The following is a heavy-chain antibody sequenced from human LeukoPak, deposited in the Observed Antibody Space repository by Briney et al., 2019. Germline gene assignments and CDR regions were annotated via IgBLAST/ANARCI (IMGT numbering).Heavy chain of an antibody. CDR1: GFTVSSNY. CDR3: GKALGRGITKSRHDGFYI. CDR2: IYAGGNA. D-gene: IGHD3-10*01. V-gene: IGHV3-53*01. Sequence: GGSLRLSCAASGFTVSSNYMTWVRQAPGKGLQWVSVIYAGGNAYYADSVKGRFTISRDNSKNTVYLQMNSLRVEDTAIYYCGKALGRGITKSRHDGFYIWGQGKMVTVSS. J-gene: IGHJ3*02.